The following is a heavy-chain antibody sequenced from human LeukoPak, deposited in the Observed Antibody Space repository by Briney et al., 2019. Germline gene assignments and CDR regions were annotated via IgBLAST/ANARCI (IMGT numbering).Heavy chain of an antibody. CDR3: ARENFPAYFDY. CDR1: GFTFSSYS. V-gene: IGHV3-48*01. CDR2: ISSSSSTI. J-gene: IGHJ4*02. Sequence: PGGSLRLSCAASGFTFSSYSMNWFRQAPGKGLEWVSYISSSSSTIYYADSVKGRFTISRDNAKNSLYLQMNSLRAEDTAVYYCARENFPAYFDYWGQGTLVTVSS.